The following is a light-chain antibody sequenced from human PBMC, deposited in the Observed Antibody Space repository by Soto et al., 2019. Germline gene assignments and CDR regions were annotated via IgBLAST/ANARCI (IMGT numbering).Light chain of an antibody. Sequence: DIQMTQSPSTLSASVGDRVTITCRASQSISTWLAWYQQKTGKAPKLLIYTASRLESGVPSRFSGSGSGTEFTLTISSLQPDDFATYYCQQYNSHSSYTFGQGTKLEIK. J-gene: IGKJ2*01. V-gene: IGKV1-5*03. CDR2: TAS. CDR3: QQYNSHSSYT. CDR1: QSISTW.